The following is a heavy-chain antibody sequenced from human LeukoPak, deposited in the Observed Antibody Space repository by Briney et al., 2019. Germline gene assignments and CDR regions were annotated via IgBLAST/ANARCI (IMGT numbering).Heavy chain of an antibody. J-gene: IGHJ4*02. CDR1: GGSISSYW. D-gene: IGHD6-13*01. Sequence: SETLSLTCTVSGGSISSYWWSWIRQPPGKGLEWIGYIYYSGTTNYNPSLKSRVTMSVDTSKNQFSLKLSSVTAADTAVYYCARDVVAAAGTWDYWGQGTLVTVSS. CDR2: IYYSGTT. CDR3: ARDVVAAAGTWDY. V-gene: IGHV4-59*12.